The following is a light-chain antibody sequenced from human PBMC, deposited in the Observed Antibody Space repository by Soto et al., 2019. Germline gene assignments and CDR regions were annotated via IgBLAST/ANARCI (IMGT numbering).Light chain of an antibody. CDR3: QRNQNRATFT. J-gene: IGKJ3*01. CDR1: QSVSSN. Sequence: EVVMTQSPATLSVSPGERATLSCRASQSVSSNFAWYQQKPGQAPRLLIYGASTRATGIPARFSCSGTGTEFTLTISSIQSQSLEVYDCQRNQNRATFTFGPGTKVDIK. V-gene: IGKV3-15*01. CDR2: GAS.